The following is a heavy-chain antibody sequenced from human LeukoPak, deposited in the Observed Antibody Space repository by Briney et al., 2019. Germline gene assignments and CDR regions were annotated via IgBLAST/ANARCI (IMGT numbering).Heavy chain of an antibody. CDR1: GFTFNKYA. Sequence: GGSLRLSCAASGFTFNKYAMYWVRQAPGKGLEWVSAIIESGESTYYTDSVKGRFTISRDNSKNTLYLQMNSLRAEDTAVYYCARDLIPLFGELSQLDYWGQGTPVAVSS. V-gene: IGHV3-23*01. D-gene: IGHD3-10*02. CDR2: IIESGEST. CDR3: ARDLIPLFGELSQLDY. J-gene: IGHJ4*02.